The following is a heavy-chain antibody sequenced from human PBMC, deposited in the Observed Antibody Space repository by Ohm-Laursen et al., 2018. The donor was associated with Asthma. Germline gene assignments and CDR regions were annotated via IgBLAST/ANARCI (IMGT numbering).Heavy chain of an antibody. V-gene: IGHV3-21*01. CDR1: GFSFSSYS. D-gene: IGHD6-13*01. CDR2: ISSSGSSI. Sequence: SLRLSCAASGFSFSSYSMNWVRQAPGKGLEWVSFISSSGSSIYYADSVKGRFTISRDNAKNSLYLQMNSLRAEDTAIYYCAKDVLGFVAAAQDWGQGTLVTVSS. CDR3: AKDVLGFVAAAQD. J-gene: IGHJ4*02.